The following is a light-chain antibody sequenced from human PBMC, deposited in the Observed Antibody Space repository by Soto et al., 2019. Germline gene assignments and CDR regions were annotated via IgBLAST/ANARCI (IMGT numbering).Light chain of an antibody. V-gene: IGKV3-15*01. CDR2: GAS. CDR1: HGVVAN. J-gene: IGKJ5*01. CDR3: QQQKNCPPIN. Sequence: IRMTQSPSTLSVAPGERSTLSCRASHGVVANLAWYQQKPRQAPRLLIYGASTRATGIPARFSGSGAGREFTLSISSLQSEDFTVYYCQQQKNCPPINLGQGTRLEIK.